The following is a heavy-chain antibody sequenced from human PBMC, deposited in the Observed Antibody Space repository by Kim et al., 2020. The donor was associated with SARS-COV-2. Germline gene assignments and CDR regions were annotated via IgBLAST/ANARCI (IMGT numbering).Heavy chain of an antibody. Sequence: SETLSLTCAVSGGSISSSNWWSWVRQPPGKGLEWIGEIYHSGSTNYNPSLKSRVTISVDKSKNQFSLKLSSVTTADTAVYYCASEGGSSSFDYWGQGTLVTVSS. CDR2: IYHSGST. CDR1: GGSISSSNW. CDR3: ASEGGSSSFDY. V-gene: IGHV4-4*02. D-gene: IGHD6-13*01. J-gene: IGHJ4*02.